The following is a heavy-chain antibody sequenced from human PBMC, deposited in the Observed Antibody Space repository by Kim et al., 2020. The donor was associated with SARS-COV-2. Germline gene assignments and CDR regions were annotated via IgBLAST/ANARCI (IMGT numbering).Heavy chain of an antibody. Sequence: GGSLRLSCAASGFTFSSYSLNWVRQAPGKGLEWVSSISSSSSYIYYADSMKGRFTISRDNAKNSLYLQMSSLRAEDTAVYYCARDLTGLYGGNSYWYFDL. CDR3: ARDLTGLYGGNSYWYFDL. J-gene: IGHJ2*01. CDR1: GFTFSSYS. CDR2: ISSSSSYI. D-gene: IGHD2-21*02. V-gene: IGHV3-21*01.